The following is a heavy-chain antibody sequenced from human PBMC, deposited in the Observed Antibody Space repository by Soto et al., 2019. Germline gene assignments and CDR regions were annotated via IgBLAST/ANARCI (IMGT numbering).Heavy chain of an antibody. Sequence: QVQLVQSGAEVKKPGSSVKVSCKASGGTFSSYTISWVRQAPGQGLEWMGRIIPILGIANYAQKFQGRVTITADKSPSTAYMELSSLRSEDTAVYYCVTLTLGSWYLDLWGRGTLVTVSS. D-gene: IGHD3-16*01. J-gene: IGHJ2*01. CDR3: VTLTLGSWYLDL. CDR2: IIPILGIA. V-gene: IGHV1-69*02. CDR1: GGTFSSYT.